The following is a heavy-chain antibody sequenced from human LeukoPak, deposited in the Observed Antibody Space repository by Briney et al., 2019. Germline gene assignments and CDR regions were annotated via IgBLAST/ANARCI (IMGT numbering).Heavy chain of an antibody. CDR2: IYPGDSDT. J-gene: IGHJ4*02. D-gene: IGHD1-26*01. Sequence: GESLKISCKCSGYTFASYWIAWVRQMPGKGLEWMGIIYPGDSDTRYSPSFQGQVTISADKSISTAYLQWSSLKTSDTAMYYCARQSVVGGTPFDYWGQGTLVTVSS. V-gene: IGHV5-51*01. CDR1: GYTFASYW. CDR3: ARQSVVGGTPFDY.